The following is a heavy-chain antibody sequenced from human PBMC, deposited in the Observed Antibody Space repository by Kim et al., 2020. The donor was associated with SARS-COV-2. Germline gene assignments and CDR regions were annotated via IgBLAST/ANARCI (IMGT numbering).Heavy chain of an antibody. Sequence: SETLSLTCTVSGGSISSSIYYWGWIRQPPGKGLEWIGSIYYSGRTYYNPSLKSRVTISVDTSKNQFSLKLSSVTAADTAVYYCAPGAYGSGSYYAEGYFDYWGQGTLVTVSS. V-gene: IGHV4-39*01. D-gene: IGHD3-10*01. CDR2: IYYSGRT. J-gene: IGHJ4*02. CDR3: APGAYGSGSYYAEGYFDY. CDR1: GGSISSSIYY.